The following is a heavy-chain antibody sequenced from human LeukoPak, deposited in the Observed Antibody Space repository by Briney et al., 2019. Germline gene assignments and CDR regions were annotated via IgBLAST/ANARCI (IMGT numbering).Heavy chain of an antibody. J-gene: IGHJ5*02. Sequence: PSETLSLTCAVYGGSFSNYFWNWIRQPPGKGLEWIAEIHHTGHINYNPSLKSRVTVSVDRSKNQFSLKLTSVTAADTAVFYCARHERTWSTSAGGWFDPWGQGTLVTVSS. CDR1: GGSFSNYF. CDR2: IHHTGHI. D-gene: IGHD2-2*01. V-gene: IGHV4-34*01. CDR3: ARHERTWSTSAGGWFDP.